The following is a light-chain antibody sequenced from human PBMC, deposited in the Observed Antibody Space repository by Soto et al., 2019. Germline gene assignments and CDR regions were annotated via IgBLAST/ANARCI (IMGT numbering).Light chain of an antibody. Sequence: QSALTQPASVSGSPGQSITISCTGASSDVGGYNYVSWYQQHPGKAPKLMIYGVYNRPSGVSNRFSGSKSGNTASLTISGLQAEDEADYYCSSFTNNNTPHVVFGGGTKVTVL. CDR1: SSDVGGYNY. CDR3: SSFTNNNTPHVV. J-gene: IGLJ2*01. CDR2: GVY. V-gene: IGLV2-14*01.